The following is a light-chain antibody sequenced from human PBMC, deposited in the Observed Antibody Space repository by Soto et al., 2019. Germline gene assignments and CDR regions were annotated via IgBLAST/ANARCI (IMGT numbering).Light chain of an antibody. Sequence: EIVLTQSPGTLSLSPGERATLSCRASQSVSSSYLAWYQQKPGQAPRLLIYGASSRATGLPDRFSGSGSGTDFTLTISRLEPEDFAVYYCHQYGSSSWTFGQGTKVDIK. V-gene: IGKV3-20*01. CDR3: HQYGSSSWT. CDR2: GAS. CDR1: QSVSSSY. J-gene: IGKJ1*01.